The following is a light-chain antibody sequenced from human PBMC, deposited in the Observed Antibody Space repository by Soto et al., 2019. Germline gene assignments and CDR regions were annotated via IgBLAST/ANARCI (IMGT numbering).Light chain of an antibody. Sequence: EIVMTQSPATLSVSPGERATLSCRASQSFSSSLAWYQQKPGQAPRLLIYDASARATGIPARFSGSGSGTDFTLTISSLQSEDFAVYSCHQYNNCPFTFGGGTKVEI. CDR2: DAS. J-gene: IGKJ4*01. V-gene: IGKV3-15*01. CDR3: HQYNNCPFT. CDR1: QSFSSS.